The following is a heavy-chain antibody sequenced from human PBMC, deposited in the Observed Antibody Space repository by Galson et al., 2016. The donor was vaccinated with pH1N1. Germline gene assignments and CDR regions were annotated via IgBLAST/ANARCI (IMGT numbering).Heavy chain of an antibody. Sequence: SLRLSCAASGFPFSHYYMGWIRQAPGKGLEWISYISGSDTTIYYADSVRGRFTISRDNAQNSLYRHMNSLRAEDTAVYYCARDHFGWAFDVWGQGTMVTVSP. CDR1: GFPFSHYY. J-gene: IGHJ3*01. CDR2: ISGSDTTI. D-gene: IGHD3-10*01. V-gene: IGHV3-11*01. CDR3: ARDHFGWAFDV.